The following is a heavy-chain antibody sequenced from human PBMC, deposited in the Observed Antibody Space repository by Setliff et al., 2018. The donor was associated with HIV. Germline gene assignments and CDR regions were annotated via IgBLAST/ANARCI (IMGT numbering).Heavy chain of an antibody. D-gene: IGHD3-22*01. CDR3: ARCMTMTGNWFDP. Sequence: ASVKVSCKASGYTFTGYYMHWVRQAPGQGLEWMGWINPNSGGTNYAQKFQGRVTMTRDTSIRTAYMELSSLRSDDTAVYYCARCMTMTGNWFDPWGQGTLVTVSS. CDR1: GYTFTGYY. J-gene: IGHJ5*02. V-gene: IGHV1-2*02. CDR2: INPNSGGT.